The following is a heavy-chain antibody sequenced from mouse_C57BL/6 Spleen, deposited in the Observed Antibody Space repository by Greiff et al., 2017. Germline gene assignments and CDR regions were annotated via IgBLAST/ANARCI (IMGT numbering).Heavy chain of an antibody. V-gene: IGHV1-55*01. CDR1: GYTFTSYW. J-gene: IGHJ3*01. D-gene: IGHD5-1-1*01. Sequence: QVQLQQPGAELVKPGASVKMSCKASGYTFTSYWITWVKQRPGQGLEWIGDIYPGSGSTNYNEKFKSKATLTVDKSSSTAYMQLSSLTSEDSAVYYCARGYLWFAYWGQGTLVTVSA. CDR2: IYPGSGST. CDR3: ARGYLWFAY.